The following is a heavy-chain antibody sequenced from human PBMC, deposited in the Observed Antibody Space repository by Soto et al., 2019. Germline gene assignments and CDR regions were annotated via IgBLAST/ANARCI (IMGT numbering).Heavy chain of an antibody. CDR1: RFTFINYI. D-gene: IGHD3-10*01. CDR2: ILHDGNNK. Sequence: PGGSLRLSCAAPRFTFINYIMHWVPQVPGKGLEWVAIILHDGNNKYYADSVKGRFTISRDNSKNTLYLQMNSLRTEDTAIYYCARDDEGGSYCDLGYWGQGT. V-gene: IGHV3-30-3*01. J-gene: IGHJ4*02. CDR3: ARDDEGGSYCDLGY.